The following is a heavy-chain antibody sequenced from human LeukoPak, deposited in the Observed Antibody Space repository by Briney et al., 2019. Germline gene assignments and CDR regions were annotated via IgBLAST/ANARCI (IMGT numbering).Heavy chain of an antibody. J-gene: IGHJ4*02. V-gene: IGHV1-24*01. Sequence: VASVKVSCKVSGYTLTELSMHWVRQAPGKGLEWMGGFDPEDGETIYAQKFQGRVTMTEDTSTDTAYMELSSLRSEDTAVYYCARDQNFIVGATNFDYWGQGTLVTVSS. CDR3: ARDQNFIVGATNFDY. CDR2: FDPEDGET. CDR1: GYTLTELS. D-gene: IGHD1-26*01.